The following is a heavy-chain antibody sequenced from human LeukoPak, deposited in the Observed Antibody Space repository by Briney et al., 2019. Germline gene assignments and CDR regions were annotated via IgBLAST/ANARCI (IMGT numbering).Heavy chain of an antibody. D-gene: IGHD3-22*01. V-gene: IGHV4-59*01. J-gene: IGHJ3*02. CDR3: ARDPTMIGLGDAFDI. CDR1: GGSISMYY. Sequence: PSETLSLTCTVSGGSISMYYWSWIRQPPGKGLELIGYIYYSVSTNYNPYLKSRVTISVDTSKNQSSLKLSSVTAADTAVYYCARDPTMIGLGDAFDIWGQGTMVTVSS. CDR2: IYYSVST.